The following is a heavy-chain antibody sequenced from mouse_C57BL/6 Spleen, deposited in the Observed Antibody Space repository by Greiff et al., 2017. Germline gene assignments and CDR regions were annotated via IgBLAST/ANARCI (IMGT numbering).Heavy chain of an antibody. J-gene: IGHJ3*01. CDR1: GFTFTSYW. CDR3: ASNFEGFAY. D-gene: IGHD1-3*01. Sequence: QVQLQQPGAALVRPGSSVKLSCTASGFTFTSYWMDWVQQMPGQGLEWIGNIYPSDSDTHYNQTFKDKATLAVDQSSITAYMQLSSLTSEDSAVYYCASNFEGFAYWGQGTLVTVSS. V-gene: IGHV1-61*01. CDR2: IYPSDSDT.